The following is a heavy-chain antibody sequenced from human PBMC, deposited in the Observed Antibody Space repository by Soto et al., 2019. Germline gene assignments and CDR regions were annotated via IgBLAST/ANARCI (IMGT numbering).Heavy chain of an antibody. J-gene: IGHJ4*02. D-gene: IGHD5-12*01. V-gene: IGHV4-31*03. Sequence: SEPLSLPCPVSGGSISSCGSYWSWIRQHPGKGLEWIGYIYYSGSTYYNPSLKSRVTISVDTSKNQFSLKLSSVTAADTAVYYCARRGYSGCFDYWGQGTLVTVSS. CDR2: IYYSGST. CDR1: GGSISSCGSY. CDR3: ARRGYSGCFDY.